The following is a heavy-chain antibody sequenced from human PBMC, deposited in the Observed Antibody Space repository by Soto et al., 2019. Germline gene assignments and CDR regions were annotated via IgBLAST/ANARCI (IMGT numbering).Heavy chain of an antibody. D-gene: IGHD6-13*01. CDR1: GGSVSDNF. J-gene: IGHJ4*02. V-gene: IGHV4-59*02. CDR2: FYNSGTT. CDR3: ARDAGSGSSWTHFDH. Sequence: SETLSLTCTVSGGSVSDNFWTWIRQPPGKGLEWIGYFYNSGTTNYNPSLKSRVTISIDTSKNQLSLRLNSVTAADTAVYYCARDAGSGSSWTHFDHWGQGTLVTGSS.